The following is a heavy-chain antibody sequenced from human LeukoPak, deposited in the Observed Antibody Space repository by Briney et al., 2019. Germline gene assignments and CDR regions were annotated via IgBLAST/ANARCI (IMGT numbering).Heavy chain of an antibody. CDR2: ISYDGSNK. V-gene: IGHV3-30*18. J-gene: IGHJ5*02. CDR3: AKDHEDTGSYNWFDP. D-gene: IGHD5-18*01. Sequence: PGRSLRLSCAASGFTFSSYGMHWVRQAPGKGLEWVAVISYDGSNKYYADSVKGRFTISRDNSKNTLYLQMNSLRAEDTAVYYCAKDHEDTGSYNWFDPWGQGTLATVSS. CDR1: GFTFSSYG.